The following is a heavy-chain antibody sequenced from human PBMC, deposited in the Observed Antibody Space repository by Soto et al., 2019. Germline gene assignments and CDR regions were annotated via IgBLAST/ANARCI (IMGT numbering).Heavy chain of an antibody. Sequence: GGSLRLSCAASGFTFSSYGMHWVRQAPGKGLEWVAVISYDGSNKYYADSVKGRFTISRDNSKNTLYLQMNSLRAEDTAVYYCAKLIYCSGGSCYSFMLVYCYYYGMDVWGQGTTVTVSS. V-gene: IGHV3-30*18. D-gene: IGHD2-15*01. CDR1: GFTFSSYG. J-gene: IGHJ6*02. CDR3: AKLIYCSGGSCYSFMLVYCYYYGMDV. CDR2: ISYDGSNK.